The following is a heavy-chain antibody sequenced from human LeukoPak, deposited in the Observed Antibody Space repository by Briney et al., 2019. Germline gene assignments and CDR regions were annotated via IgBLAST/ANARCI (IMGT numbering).Heavy chain of an antibody. CDR3: AKGGGNGWSFFDD. Sequence: GGSLRLSCAASGFAFSSYAMSWVLHPPGKGLEWVSAVSSSGGRTYYADSVKGRFTISRDNSKKTLYLQMISLRAEDTAVYHCAKGGGNGWSFFDDWGQGNLVTVSS. D-gene: IGHD6-19*01. J-gene: IGHJ4*02. CDR2: VSSSGGRT. CDR1: GFAFSSYA. V-gene: IGHV3-23*01.